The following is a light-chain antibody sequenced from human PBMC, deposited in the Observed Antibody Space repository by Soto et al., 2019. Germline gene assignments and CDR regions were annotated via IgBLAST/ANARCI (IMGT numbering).Light chain of an antibody. CDR3: GAWDGSLSAWL. Sequence: QSVLMQPPSVSAAPEQKVTISCSGSGSSVGTNYVSWYQQLPGTAPKLLIFENNKRPSGIPDRFSGSKSGTSATLGITGLQAGDEADYYCGAWDGSLSAWLFGGGTKLTVL. J-gene: IGLJ3*02. CDR2: ENN. CDR1: GSSVGTNY. V-gene: IGLV1-51*02.